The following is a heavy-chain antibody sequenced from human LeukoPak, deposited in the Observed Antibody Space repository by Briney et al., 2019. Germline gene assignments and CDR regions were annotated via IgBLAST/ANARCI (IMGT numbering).Heavy chain of an antibody. D-gene: IGHD3-10*01. J-gene: IGHJ4*02. V-gene: IGHV3-30*02. CDR2: IRHDGSNK. Sequence: GGSLRLSCAASGFTFSSYGMHWVRQAPGKGLEWVAFIRHDGSNKYYADSVKGRFTISRDNSKNTLYLQMNSLRAEDTAVYYCARDLGAITMVRGVIRQADYWGQGTLVTVSS. CDR1: GFTFSSYG. CDR3: ARDLGAITMVRGVIRQADY.